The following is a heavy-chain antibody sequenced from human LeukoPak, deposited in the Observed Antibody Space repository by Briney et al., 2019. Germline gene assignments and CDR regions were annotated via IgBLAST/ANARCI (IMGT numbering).Heavy chain of an antibody. CDR1: GGSISSGDYY. J-gene: IGHJ3*02. CDR2: IYYSGST. Sequence: SETLSLTCTVSGGSISSGDYYWSWIRQHPGKGLEWIGYIYYSGSTYYNPSLKSRVTISVDTSKNQFSLKLSSVTAADTAVYYCAIDSSGWSYDAFDIWGQGTMVTVSS. V-gene: IGHV4-31*03. CDR3: AIDSSGWSYDAFDI. D-gene: IGHD6-19*01.